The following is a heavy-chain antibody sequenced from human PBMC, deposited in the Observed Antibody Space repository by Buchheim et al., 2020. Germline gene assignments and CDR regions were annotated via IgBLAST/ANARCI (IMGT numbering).Heavy chain of an antibody. V-gene: IGHV1-69*01. D-gene: IGHD3-3*01. Sequence: QVHLAQSGAEVRTPGSSVKVSCKASGNTLSSYTFSWVRQAPGQGLEWVGGIIAMFGTAHSAQNFQDRVTITADESTRTVYMELSSLRPDDSAVYYCAKATFRSDWGGGFGFFDSWGQGT. J-gene: IGHJ4*02. CDR1: GNTLSSYT. CDR2: IIAMFGTA. CDR3: AKATFRSDWGGGFGFFDS.